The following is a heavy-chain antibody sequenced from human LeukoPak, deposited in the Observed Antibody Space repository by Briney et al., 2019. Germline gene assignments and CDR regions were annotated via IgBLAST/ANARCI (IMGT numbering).Heavy chain of an antibody. Sequence: GGSLRLSCAASGFTFSSYSMNWVRQAPGKGLKWVSSISSGSTYMYYADSVKGRFTISRDNAKNTLYLQMNSLRAEDTAVYYCARRSSGSPPYYFGYWGQGTLVTVSS. V-gene: IGHV3-21*01. J-gene: IGHJ4*02. CDR3: ARRSSGSPPYYFGY. CDR2: ISSGSTYM. D-gene: IGHD1-26*01. CDR1: GFTFSSYS.